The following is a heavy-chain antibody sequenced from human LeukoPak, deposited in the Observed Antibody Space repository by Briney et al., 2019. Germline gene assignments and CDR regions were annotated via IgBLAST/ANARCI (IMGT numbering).Heavy chain of an antibody. CDR1: GFTFSSYA. CDR2: ISGSGGST. V-gene: IGHV3-23*01. D-gene: IGHD6-13*01. CDR3: ARESPHSSSNFDY. J-gene: IGHJ4*02. Sequence: GGPLRLSCAASGFTFSSYAMSWVRQAPGKGLGWVSAISGSGGSTYYADSVKGRFTISRDNSKNTLYLQMNSLRAEDTAVYYCARESPHSSSNFDYWGQGTLVTVSS.